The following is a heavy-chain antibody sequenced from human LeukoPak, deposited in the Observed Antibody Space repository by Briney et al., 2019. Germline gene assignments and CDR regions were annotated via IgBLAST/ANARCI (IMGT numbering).Heavy chain of an antibody. CDR3: ARDQGLTDAEYFQH. J-gene: IGHJ1*01. D-gene: IGHD3-16*01. V-gene: IGHV1-2*02. CDR2: INPNSGGT. CDR1: GGTFSSYA. Sequence: ASVKVSCKASGGTFSSYAISWVRQAPGQGPEWMGWINPNSGGTNYAQKFQGRVTMTRDTSISTAYMELSRLRSDDTAVYYCARDQGLTDAEYFQHWGQGTLVTVSS.